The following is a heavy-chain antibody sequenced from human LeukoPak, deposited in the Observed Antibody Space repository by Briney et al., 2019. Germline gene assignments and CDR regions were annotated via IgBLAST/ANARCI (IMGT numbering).Heavy chain of an antibody. J-gene: IGHJ6*03. D-gene: IGHD2-15*01. Sequence: PSETLSLTCTVSGGAITSHYWTWIRQSPVKGLEWIGDISNSGSTSYNPSLKSRVTVSIDTSKNQFSLKLSSVTAADTAVYYCGRDALVGYFSYYYMDVWGKGTTVTVSS. CDR2: ISNSGST. CDR3: GRDALVGYFSYYYMDV. CDR1: GGAITSHY. V-gene: IGHV4-59*11.